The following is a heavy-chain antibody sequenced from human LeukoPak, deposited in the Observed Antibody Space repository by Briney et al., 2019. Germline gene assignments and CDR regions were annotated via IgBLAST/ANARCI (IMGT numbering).Heavy chain of an antibody. D-gene: IGHD5-18*01. CDR2: INHSGST. CDR1: GGSFSGYY. CDR3: ARGYSYGYRY. Sequence: SETLSLTCAVYGGSFSGYYWSWIRQPPGKGLEWIGEINHSGSTNYNPSLKSRVTISVDTSKNQFSLKLSSVTAADTAVYYCARGYSYGYRYWGQGTLVTVSS. J-gene: IGHJ4*02. V-gene: IGHV4-34*01.